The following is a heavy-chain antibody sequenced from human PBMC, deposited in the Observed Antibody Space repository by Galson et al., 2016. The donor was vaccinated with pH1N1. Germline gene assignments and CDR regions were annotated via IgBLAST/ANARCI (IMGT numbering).Heavy chain of an antibody. CDR2: IMPIFGTT. Sequence: SVKVSCKASGYRFTTYYMHWVRQAPGQGPEWMGGIMPIFGTTKYEQKFQGRVTITADEMSGSAYMELSGLTSMDTAVYYCVRSTGYNKVNGPFDVWGQGTLVIVSS. V-gene: IGHV1-69*13. D-gene: IGHD1-14*01. J-gene: IGHJ3*01. CDR3: VRSTGYNKVNGPFDV. CDR1: GYRFTTYY.